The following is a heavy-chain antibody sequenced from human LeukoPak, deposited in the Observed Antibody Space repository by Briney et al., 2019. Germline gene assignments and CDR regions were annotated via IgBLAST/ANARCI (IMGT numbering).Heavy chain of an antibody. CDR3: AKASCSSTTCYFFDY. V-gene: IGHV3-23*01. CDR2: TSGSGGST. D-gene: IGHD2-2*01. Sequence: PGGSLRLSCAASGFTFSNFAMSWVRQAPVKGLEWVSGTSGSGGSTYYADSVKGRFTISRDNSKSTLYLQMNTLRAEDTPVYFCAKASCSSTTCYFFDYWGQGTLVTVSS. CDR1: GFTFSNFA. J-gene: IGHJ4*02.